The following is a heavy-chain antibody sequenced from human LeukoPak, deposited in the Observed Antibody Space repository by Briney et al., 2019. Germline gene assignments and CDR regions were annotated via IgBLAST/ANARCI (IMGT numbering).Heavy chain of an antibody. CDR2: IYYSGST. D-gene: IGHD6-19*01. CDR1: GGSISSYY. CDR3: ARRASGWYKNWFDP. J-gene: IGHJ5*02. Sequence: SETLSLTCTVSGGSISSYYWGWIRQPPGKGLEWIGSIYYSGSTYYNPSLKSRVTISVDTSKNQFSLKLSSVTAADTAVYYCARRASGWYKNWFDPWGQGTLVTVSS. V-gene: IGHV4-39*01.